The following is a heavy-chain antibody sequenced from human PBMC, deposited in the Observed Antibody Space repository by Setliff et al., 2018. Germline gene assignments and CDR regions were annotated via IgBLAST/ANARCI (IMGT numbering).Heavy chain of an antibody. D-gene: IGHD2-15*01. CDR2: IFPADSDT. CDR1: GYRFSSYW. CDR3: ARVGTAGGYYFDF. V-gene: IGHV5-51*01. Sequence: PGESLKIFCKGSGYRFSSYWIGWVRQMPGKGLEWIGIIFPADSDTRYSPSFQGQVTISADKSISTAYVQWRSLKASDTAMYYCARVGTAGGYYFDFWGQGALVTVSS. J-gene: IGHJ4*02.